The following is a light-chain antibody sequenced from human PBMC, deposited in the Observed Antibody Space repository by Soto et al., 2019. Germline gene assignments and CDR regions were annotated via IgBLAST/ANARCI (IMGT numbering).Light chain of an antibody. V-gene: IGLV2-23*02. CDR3: CSYAGTSTHTV. Sequence: QSVLTQPASVSGSPGQSITISCTGTSSDVGSYKLVSWYQQHPGKAPKLMISEVSKRPSGISDRFSGSKSGSTDSLTISGLQAEDEDDYYCCSYAGTSTHTVFGRATQLTVL. CDR2: EVS. CDR1: SSDVGSYKL. J-gene: IGLJ7*01.